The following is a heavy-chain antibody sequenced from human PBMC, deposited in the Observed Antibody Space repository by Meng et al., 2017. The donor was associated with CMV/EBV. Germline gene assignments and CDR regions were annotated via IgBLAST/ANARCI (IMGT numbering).Heavy chain of an antibody. CDR1: EITFSSYS. J-gene: IGHJ6*02. V-gene: IGHV3-48*04. Sequence: GESLKISCAASEITFSSYSMNWVRQAPGKGLEWVSYISSSSSTIYYADSVKGRFTISRDNAKNSLYLQMNSLRAEDTAVYYCARDRRTDQLLFVHYYYYGMDVWGQGTTVTVSS. CDR2: ISSSSSTI. D-gene: IGHD2-2*01. CDR3: ARDRRTDQLLFVHYYYYGMDV.